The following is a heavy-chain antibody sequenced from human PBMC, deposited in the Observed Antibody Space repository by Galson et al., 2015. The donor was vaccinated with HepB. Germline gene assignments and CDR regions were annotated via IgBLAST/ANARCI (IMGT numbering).Heavy chain of an antibody. Sequence: SVKVSCKASGYTFTSYYMHWVRQAPGQGLEWMGIINPSGGSTSYAQKFQGRVTMTRDTSTSTVYMELSSLRSEDTAVYYCARDGDGYNFGLGAFDIWGQGTMVTVSS. CDR1: GYTFTSYY. V-gene: IGHV1-46*03. CDR3: ARDGDGYNFGLGAFDI. D-gene: IGHD5-24*01. CDR2: INPSGGST. J-gene: IGHJ3*02.